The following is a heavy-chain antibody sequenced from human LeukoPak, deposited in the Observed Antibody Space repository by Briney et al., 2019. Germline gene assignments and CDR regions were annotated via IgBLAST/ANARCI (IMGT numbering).Heavy chain of an antibody. D-gene: IGHD3-22*01. CDR2: ISSSRNYI. CDR3: ARDPYYYDSSGYYGEGFDY. V-gene: IGHV3-21*01. Sequence: PGGSLRLSCATSGFTFSSYSMSWVRQAPGKGLGWVSYISSSRNYIFYADSVKGRFTISRDNAKNSLYLQMNSLRAEDTAVYYCARDPYYYDSSGYYGEGFDYWGQGTLVTVSS. J-gene: IGHJ4*02. CDR1: GFTFSSYS.